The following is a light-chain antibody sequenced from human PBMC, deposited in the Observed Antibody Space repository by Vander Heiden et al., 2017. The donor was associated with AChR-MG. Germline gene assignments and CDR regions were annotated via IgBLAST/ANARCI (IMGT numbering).Light chain of an antibody. CDR3: GTWDSSLRGV. Sequence: QSVLTQPPSVSAAPGQKVTISCSGSSSNIGNNYVSWYQQLPGTAPKLLIYDDNKRPAGIPDRFSGSKSGTSAALGITGLQTGDEADYYYGTWDSSLRGVFGGGTKLTVL. CDR2: DDN. CDR1: SSNIGNNY. J-gene: IGLJ3*02. V-gene: IGLV1-51*01.